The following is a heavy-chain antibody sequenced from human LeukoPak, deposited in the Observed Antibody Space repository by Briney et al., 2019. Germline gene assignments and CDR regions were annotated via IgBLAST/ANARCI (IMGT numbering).Heavy chain of an antibody. V-gene: IGHV4-38-2*02. CDR1: GSSMNTRCF. CDR3: ARHLGGYDTYFDY. J-gene: IGHJ4*02. Sequence: SETLSLTCTVSGSSMNTRCFWGWIRQPPGKRLEWIGNINHSGTTYYNPSLQSRVAISVDTSKKQFSLNLSSVTAADTAVYYCARHLGGYDTYFDYWGQGTLVTVSS. D-gene: IGHD3-9*01. CDR2: INHSGTT.